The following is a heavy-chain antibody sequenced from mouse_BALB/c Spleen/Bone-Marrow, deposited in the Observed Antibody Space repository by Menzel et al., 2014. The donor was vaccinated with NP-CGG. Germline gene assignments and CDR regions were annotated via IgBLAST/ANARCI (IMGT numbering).Heavy chain of an antibody. CDR3: ARDYYGSSYWYFDV. CDR1: GFTFSDYG. D-gene: IGHD1-1*01. CDR2: ISNLAYSI. Sequence: DVKLVESGGGLVQPGGSRKLSCAASGFTFSDYGMAWVRRAPGKGPEWVAFISNLAYSIYYADTVTGRFTISRENAKNTLYLEMSSLRSEDTAMHYCARDYYGSSYWYFDVWGAGTTVTVSS. V-gene: IGHV5-15*02. J-gene: IGHJ1*01.